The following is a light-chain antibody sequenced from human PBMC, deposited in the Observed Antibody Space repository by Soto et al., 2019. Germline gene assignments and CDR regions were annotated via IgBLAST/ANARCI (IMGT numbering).Light chain of an antibody. J-gene: IGLJ1*01. Sequence: QSVLTQPASVSGSPGQSIAISCTGSSSDVGIYNYVSWYQQHPGKVPKLIIYEVTNRPSGVSNRFSGSKSGNTASLTISGLQAEDEAHYYCSSYAGSNNYVFGTGTKVTVL. CDR3: SSYAGSNNYV. V-gene: IGLV2-14*01. CDR1: SSDVGIYNY. CDR2: EVT.